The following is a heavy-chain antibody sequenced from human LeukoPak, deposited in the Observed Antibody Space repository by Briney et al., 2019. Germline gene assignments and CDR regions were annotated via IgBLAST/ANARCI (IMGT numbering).Heavy chain of an antibody. CDR1: GGSFSGYY. Sequence: KPSETLSLTCAVYGGSFSGYYWSWIRQPPGKGLEWIGEINHSGSTNYNPSLKSRVTISVDTSKNQFSLKLGSVTAADTAVYYCARGRLPDNDSSSWGFDYWGQGTLVTVSS. J-gene: IGHJ4*02. D-gene: IGHD6-13*01. CDR3: ARGRLPDNDSSSWGFDY. V-gene: IGHV4-34*01. CDR2: INHSGST.